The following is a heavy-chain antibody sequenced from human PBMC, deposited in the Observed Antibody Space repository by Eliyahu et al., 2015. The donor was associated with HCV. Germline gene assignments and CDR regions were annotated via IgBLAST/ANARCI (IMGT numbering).Heavy chain of an antibody. CDR2: INHHGST. CDR1: GGSFSDYH. J-gene: IGHJ6*02. CDR3: GAAAATDYYYGMDV. D-gene: IGHD6-25*01. V-gene: IGHV4-34*01. Sequence: QVQLQQWGAGLLKPSETLSLTCAVYGGSFSDYHWSWIRQPPGKGLEWIGEINHHGSTNYNPSLKSRVTISVDTSKNQFSLKLSSVTAADTAVYYCGAAAATDYYYGMDVWGQGATVTVSS.